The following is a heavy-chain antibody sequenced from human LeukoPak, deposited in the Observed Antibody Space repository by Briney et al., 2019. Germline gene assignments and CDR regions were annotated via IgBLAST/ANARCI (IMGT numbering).Heavy chain of an antibody. Sequence: GESLKISCKGSGYRFTSYWIGWVRQMPGKGLEWMGIIYPGDSDTRYSPSFQGQITISADKSVSTAYLQWSGLKASDTAIYYCAGPLIGGGAFDIWGQGTMVTVSS. CDR3: AGPLIGGGAFDI. CDR1: GYRFTSYW. D-gene: IGHD3-16*01. J-gene: IGHJ3*02. V-gene: IGHV5-51*01. CDR2: IYPGDSDT.